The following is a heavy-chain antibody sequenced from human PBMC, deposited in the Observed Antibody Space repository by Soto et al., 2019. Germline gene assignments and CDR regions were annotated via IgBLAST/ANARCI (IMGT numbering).Heavy chain of an antibody. D-gene: IGHD3-22*01. V-gene: IGHV1-18*01. CDR1: YSFSFYG. Sequence: ASVNVSCKAGYSFSFYGINWVRQAPGQGLEWMGWINPSDGNRNFAQKFEDRVTMTTATSTNTVFLELRSLKSDDTAIYYCARDRLRGYDSSGFYSWGQGTMVTVSS. J-gene: IGHJ4*02. CDR3: ARDRLRGYDSSGFYS. CDR2: INPSDGNR.